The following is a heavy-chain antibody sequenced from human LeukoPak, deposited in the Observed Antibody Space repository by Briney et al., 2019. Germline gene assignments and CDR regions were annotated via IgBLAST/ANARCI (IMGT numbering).Heavy chain of an antibody. V-gene: IGHV4-39*01. CDR3: ARHAEGSLRNAFDI. Sequence: SETLSLTCTVSGGSIGNSSYYWGWIRQPPGKGLEWIGSIYYSGSTYYNSSLKSRVTVSVDTSKNQSSLKLRSVTATDTAVYYCARHAEGSLRNAFDIWGQGTTVTVSS. CDR2: IYYSGST. CDR1: GGSIGNSSYY. J-gene: IGHJ3*02.